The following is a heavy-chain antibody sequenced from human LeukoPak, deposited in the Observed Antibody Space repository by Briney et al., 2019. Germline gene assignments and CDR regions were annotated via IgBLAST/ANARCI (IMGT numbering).Heavy chain of an antibody. V-gene: IGHV4-59*01. Sequence: SETLSLXCTVSGGSISSYYWSWIRQPPGKGLESIGYIYYSGSTNYNPSLKSRVTISVDTSKNQFSLKLSSVTAADTAVYYCARGLYSNYDFDYWGQGTLVTVSS. CDR2: IYYSGST. CDR3: ARGLYSNYDFDY. D-gene: IGHD4-11*01. J-gene: IGHJ4*02. CDR1: GGSISSYY.